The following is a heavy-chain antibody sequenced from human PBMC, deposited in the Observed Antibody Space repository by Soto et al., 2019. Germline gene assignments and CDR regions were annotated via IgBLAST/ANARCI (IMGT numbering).Heavy chain of an antibody. CDR2: ISGSGGST. J-gene: IGHJ5*02. CDR1: GFTFSSYA. CDR3: AKDGALGYCSGGSCYLGRNWFDP. D-gene: IGHD2-15*01. Sequence: GGSLRLSCAASGFTFSSYAMSWVRQAPGKGLEWVSAISGSGGSTYYADSVKGRFTISRDNSKNTLYLQMNSLRAEDTAVYYCAKDGALGYCSGGSCYLGRNWFDPWGKGTLVTVAS. V-gene: IGHV3-23*01.